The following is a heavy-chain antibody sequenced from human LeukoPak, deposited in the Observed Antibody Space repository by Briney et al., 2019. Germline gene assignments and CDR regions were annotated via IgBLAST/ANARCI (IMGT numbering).Heavy chain of an antibody. Sequence: GGSLRLSCAASGFTFSNYAMSWVRQAPGKGLEWVSGISGSDGSTYYADSVKGRFTISRDNSKNTLYLQMNSLRAEDTAVYYCARAGNTRFDYWGQGTLVTVSS. V-gene: IGHV3-23*01. D-gene: IGHD2/OR15-2a*01. CDR1: GFTFSNYA. J-gene: IGHJ4*02. CDR2: ISGSDGST. CDR3: ARAGNTRFDY.